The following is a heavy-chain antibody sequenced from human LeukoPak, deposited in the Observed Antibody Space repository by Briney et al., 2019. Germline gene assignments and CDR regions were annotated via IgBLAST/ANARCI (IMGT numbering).Heavy chain of an antibody. D-gene: IGHD5-18*01. J-gene: IGHJ4*02. CDR1: GGSISGSSYY. CDR3: ARDMSHNYGIDY. Sequence: SSETLSLTCTVSGGSISGSSYYWGWIRQSPGKGLEWVSFISSGSSYIYYADSVKGRFTISRDNAKNSLFLQMNSLRAEDTAVYHCARDMSHNYGIDYWGQGILVTVSS. V-gene: IGHV3-21*01. CDR2: ISSGSSYI.